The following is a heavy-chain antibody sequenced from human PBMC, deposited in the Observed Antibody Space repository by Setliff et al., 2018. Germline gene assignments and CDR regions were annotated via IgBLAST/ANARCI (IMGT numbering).Heavy chain of an antibody. Sequence: ESLKISCKASGYIFTNYWIGWVRQMPGKGLEWMGVIYPGDSDTRYSPSFQGQVTISADKSINTAYLQWSSLKASXXAIYYCTRHEDRNKCTSSSCYRENDAFDVWGQGAMVTVSS. D-gene: IGHD2-2*01. CDR3: TRHEDRNKCTSSSCYRENDAFDV. J-gene: IGHJ3*01. V-gene: IGHV5-51*01. CDR2: IYPGDSDT. CDR1: GYIFTNYW.